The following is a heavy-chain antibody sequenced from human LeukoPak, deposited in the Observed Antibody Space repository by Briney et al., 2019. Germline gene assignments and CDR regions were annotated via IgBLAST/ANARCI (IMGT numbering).Heavy chain of an antibody. CDR2: IHYSGST. J-gene: IGHJ4*02. V-gene: IGHV4-39*07. D-gene: IGHD2-15*01. CDR1: GGSISSSNYY. CDR3: ASIVYSYLPLYYFDY. Sequence: SETLFLTCTVSGGSISSSNYYWGWIRQPPGKGLEWIGSIHYSGSTFYNPPLKSRVTISVDTSKNHFSLKLSSVTAADTAVYYCASIVYSYLPLYYFDYWGQGTLVTVSS.